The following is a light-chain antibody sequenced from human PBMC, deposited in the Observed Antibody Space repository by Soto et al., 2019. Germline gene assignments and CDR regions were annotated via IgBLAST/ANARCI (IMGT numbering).Light chain of an antibody. J-gene: IGLJ1*01. CDR2: EVT. CDR1: SSDVGGYNY. V-gene: IGLV2-14*01. Sequence: QSVLTQPASVSGSPGQSITISCTGTSSDVGGYNYVSWYQVHPGKAPKLMIYEVTNRPSGVSNRFSGSKSGNTDSLTISGVQAEAEAKYFCSLYVTDTPPFVFGNGTKVTGL. CDR3: SLYVTDTPPFV.